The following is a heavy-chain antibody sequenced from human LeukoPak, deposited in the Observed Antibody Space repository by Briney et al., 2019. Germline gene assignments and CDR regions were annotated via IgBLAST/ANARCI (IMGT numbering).Heavy chain of an antibody. CDR2: ISSSGSTI. V-gene: IGHV3-48*03. Sequence: PGGPLRLSCAASGFTFSSYEMNWVRQAPGKGLEWVSYISSSGSTIYYADSVKGRFTISRDNAKNSLYLQMNSLGAEDTAVYYCARESDSSGFDYWGQGTLVTVSS. CDR3: ARESDSSGFDY. D-gene: IGHD3-22*01. CDR1: GFTFSSYE. J-gene: IGHJ4*02.